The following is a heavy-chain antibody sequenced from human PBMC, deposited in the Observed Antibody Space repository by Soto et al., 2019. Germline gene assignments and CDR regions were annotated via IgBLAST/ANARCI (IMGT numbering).Heavy chain of an antibody. CDR2: IHPSGQPI. Sequence: EVQLVESGGGLVQPGGSLRLSCAVSGFTFSSSEMYWVRQAPGKGLEWISYIHPSGQPIFYADSVKGRFTISRDNANNSLFLQMNSLGAEDTAVYYCASRGSRWGEGTVVTVSS. J-gene: IGHJ3*01. CDR3: ASRGSR. V-gene: IGHV3-48*03. CDR1: GFTFSSSE. D-gene: IGHD2-15*01.